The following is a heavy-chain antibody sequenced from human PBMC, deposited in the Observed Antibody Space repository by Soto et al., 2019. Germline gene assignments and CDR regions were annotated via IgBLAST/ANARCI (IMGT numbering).Heavy chain of an antibody. D-gene: IGHD2-15*01. CDR1: GYTFTGYY. CDR3: ARDLGYCSGGSCSYGMDV. J-gene: IGHJ6*02. CDR2: INPNSGGT. V-gene: IGHV1-2*04. Sequence: ASVKVSCKASGYTFTGYYMHWVRQAPGQGLEWMGWINPNSGGTNYAQKFQGWVTMTRDTSISTAYMELSRLRSDDTAVYYCARDLGYCSGGSCSYGMDVWGQGTTVTVSS.